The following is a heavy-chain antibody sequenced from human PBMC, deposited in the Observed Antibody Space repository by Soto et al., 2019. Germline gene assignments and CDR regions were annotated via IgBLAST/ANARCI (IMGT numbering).Heavy chain of an antibody. J-gene: IGHJ3*02. Sequence: EVQLVESGGGLVQPGGSLRLSCAASGFTFSSYSMNWVRQAPCKGLECVSYISSSSSTIYYVDSVKGRFTISRDNAKNSLDLKMNSLRAEDTAVYYCARIGGRCSSTRFPAGDAFDICGQGTMVTVSS. CDR1: GFTFSSYS. CDR2: ISSSSSTI. D-gene: IGHD2-2*01. CDR3: ARIGGRCSSTRFPAGDAFDI. V-gene: IGHV3-48*01.